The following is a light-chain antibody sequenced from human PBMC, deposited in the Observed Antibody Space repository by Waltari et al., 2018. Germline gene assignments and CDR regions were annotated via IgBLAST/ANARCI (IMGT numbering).Light chain of an antibody. CDR3: YSVDDNKRV. Sequence: SYELTQPSSVSVSPGQTARITRSGDVLAKRYTRWFQQKPGQAPVLVIYKDSERPSGIPERFSVFISGTTVTLTISGAQVEDEADYYCYSVDDNKRVFGGGTKLTVL. CDR2: KDS. J-gene: IGLJ2*01. CDR1: VLAKRY. V-gene: IGLV3-27*01.